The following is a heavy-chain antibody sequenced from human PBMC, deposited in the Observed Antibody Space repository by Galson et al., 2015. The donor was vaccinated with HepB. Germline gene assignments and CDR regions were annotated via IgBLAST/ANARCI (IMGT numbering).Heavy chain of an antibody. CDR2: INPSGVNT. CDR1: GYIFSSYH. Sequence: SVKVSCKASGYIFSSYHMHWVRQAPGQGLEWMGIINPSGVNTRYAQKFQGRVTMTRDTSTSTLYMELSSLRSDDTAVYYCAREKGSGWLGDGVDVWGQGTTVTVSS. V-gene: IGHV1-46*01. J-gene: IGHJ6*02. D-gene: IGHD6-13*01. CDR3: AREKGSGWLGDGVDV.